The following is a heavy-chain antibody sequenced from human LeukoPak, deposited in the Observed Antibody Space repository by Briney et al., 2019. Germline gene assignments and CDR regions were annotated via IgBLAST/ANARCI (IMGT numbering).Heavy chain of an antibody. CDR3: ARGIDY. CDR2: ISSSSSTI. Sequence: GSLRLSCAASGFTFSSYRMNWVRQAPGKGLEWVSYISSSSSTIYYADSVKGRFTISRDNAKNSLYLQMNSLRIEDTAVYYCARGIDYWGRGTLVTVSS. CDR1: GFTFSSYR. V-gene: IGHV3-48*01. J-gene: IGHJ4*02.